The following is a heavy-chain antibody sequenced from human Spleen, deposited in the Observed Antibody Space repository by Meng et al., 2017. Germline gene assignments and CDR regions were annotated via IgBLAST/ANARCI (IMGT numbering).Heavy chain of an antibody. CDR1: GYIFTTYG. Sequence: QVHVVKSGSELKKPGASVKVACKASGYIFTTYGMNWVRQAPGQGLEWMGWINTDTGNPTYAQGFTGRFVFSLDTSVSTAYLQISSLKAEDTAVYYCARVDTVEFDYWGQGTLVTVSS. CDR2: INTDTGNP. CDR3: ARVDTVEFDY. D-gene: IGHD1-1*01. J-gene: IGHJ4*02. V-gene: IGHV7-4-1*02.